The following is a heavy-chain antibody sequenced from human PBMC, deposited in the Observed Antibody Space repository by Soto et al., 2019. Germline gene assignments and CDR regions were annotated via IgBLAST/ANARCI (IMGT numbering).Heavy chain of an antibody. CDR2: INPNSGGT. CDR1: GYTFTGYY. CDR3: ARSPPNFYYDSSGPWFDP. Sequence: ASVKVSCKASGYTFTGYYMHWVRQAPGQGLEWMGWINPNSGGTNYAQKFQGWVTMTRDTSISTAYMELSRLRSDDTAVYYCARSPPNFYYDSSGPWFDPWAREPWSPSPQ. J-gene: IGHJ5*02. V-gene: IGHV1-2*04. D-gene: IGHD3-22*01.